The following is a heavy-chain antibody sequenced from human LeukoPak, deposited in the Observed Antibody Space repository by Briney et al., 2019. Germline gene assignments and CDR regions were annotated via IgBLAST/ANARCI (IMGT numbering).Heavy chain of an antibody. CDR2: ISAYNGNT. CDR3: ARVTAAGREEYYFDY. D-gene: IGHD6-13*01. J-gene: IGHJ4*02. CDR1: GYTFTSYG. Sequence: ASVKVSRKASGYTFTSYGISWVRQAPGQGLEWMGWISAYNGNTDYAQKLQGRVTMTTDTSTSTAYMELRSLRSDDTAVYYCARVTAAGREEYYFDYWGQGTLVTVSS. V-gene: IGHV1-18*04.